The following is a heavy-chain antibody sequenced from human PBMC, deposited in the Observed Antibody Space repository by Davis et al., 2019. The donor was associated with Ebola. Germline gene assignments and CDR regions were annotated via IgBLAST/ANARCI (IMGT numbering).Heavy chain of an antibody. CDR2: ISAYNGNT. J-gene: IGHJ5*02. CDR3: ARAHASYSSSWYNWFDP. CDR1: GYTFTSYG. V-gene: IGHV1-18*01. D-gene: IGHD6-13*01. Sequence: ASVKVSCKASGYTFTSYGISWVRQAPGQGLEWMGWISAYNGNTNYAQKLQGRVTMTTDTSTSTAYMELRSLRSDDTAVYYCARAHASYSSSWYNWFDPWGQGTLVTVSS.